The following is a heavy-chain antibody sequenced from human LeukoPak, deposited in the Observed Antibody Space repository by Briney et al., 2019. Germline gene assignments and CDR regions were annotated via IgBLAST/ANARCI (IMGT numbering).Heavy chain of an antibody. CDR1: GDSIKSGSNY. Sequence: PSETLSLTCTVSGDSIKSGSNYWNWVRQSAGKGLEWTGRIDSSGTTYYNPSLKSRVTISVDTSNNHFSLKLTPVTAADTAVYYCARDRITIFGVPEDYYYIDVWGKGTTVTVSS. CDR2: IDSSGTT. V-gene: IGHV4-61*02. D-gene: IGHD3-3*01. J-gene: IGHJ6*03. CDR3: ARDRITIFGVPEDYYYIDV.